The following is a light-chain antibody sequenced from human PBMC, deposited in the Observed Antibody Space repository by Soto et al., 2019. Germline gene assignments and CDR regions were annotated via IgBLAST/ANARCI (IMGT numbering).Light chain of an antibody. J-gene: IGLJ1*01. CDR2: EVS. CDR1: SSDVGDYNY. V-gene: IGLV2-14*01. CDR3: SSYTGSSTLV. Sequence: QSVLTQHAFVSGSPGQSITISCTGTSSDVGDYNYVSWYQQNPGKAPKLMIYEVSNRPSGVSNRFSGSKSGNTASLTISGLQAEDEADYYCSSYTGSSTLVFGTGTKVTVL.